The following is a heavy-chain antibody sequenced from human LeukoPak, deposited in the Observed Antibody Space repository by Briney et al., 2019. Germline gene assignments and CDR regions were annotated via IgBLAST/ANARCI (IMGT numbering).Heavy chain of an antibody. J-gene: IGHJ3*01. CDR1: GFTVSSNC. CDR3: ASSASSGLPNAFDV. Sequence: PGGSLRLSCAASGFTVSSNCMTWVRQVPGKGLEWVSILYSVGTTYYADSMKGRFTISRDNSKNTLYLQMNSLRPEDTAVYYCASSASSGLPNAFDVWGQGTMVTVSS. V-gene: IGHV3-66*02. CDR2: LYSVGTT. D-gene: IGHD3-10*01.